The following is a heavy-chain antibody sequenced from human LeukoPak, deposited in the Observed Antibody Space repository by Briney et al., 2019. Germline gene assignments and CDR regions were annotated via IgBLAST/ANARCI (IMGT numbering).Heavy chain of an antibody. J-gene: IGHJ6*02. D-gene: IGHD2-8*01. CDR3: ARDLPMLRHTSYESGMDV. CDR1: GFTFSSYA. Sequence: PGGSLRLSCAASGFTFSSYAMSWVRQAPGKGLEWVSGISGSGDNTYYADSVKGRFTISRDNAKNSLYLQMNSLRAEDTAVYYCARDLPMLRHTSYESGMDVWGQGTTVTVSS. V-gene: IGHV3-23*01. CDR2: ISGSGDNT.